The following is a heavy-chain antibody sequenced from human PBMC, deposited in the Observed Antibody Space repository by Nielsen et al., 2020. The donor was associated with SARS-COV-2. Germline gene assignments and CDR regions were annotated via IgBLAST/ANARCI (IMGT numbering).Heavy chain of an antibody. D-gene: IGHD6-13*01. CDR2: IYYSGST. CDR3: ATIAAAGNWYFDL. Sequence: SETLSLTCTVSGGSISSYYWSWIRQPPGKGLEWIGYIYYSGSTNYNPSLKSRVTISVDTSKNQFSLKLSSVTAEDTALYYCATIAAAGNWYFDLWGRGTLVTVSS. V-gene: IGHV4-59*13. CDR1: GGSISSYY. J-gene: IGHJ2*01.